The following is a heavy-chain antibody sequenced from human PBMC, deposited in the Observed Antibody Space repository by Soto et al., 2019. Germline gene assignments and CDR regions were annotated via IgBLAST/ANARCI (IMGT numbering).Heavy chain of an antibody. J-gene: IGHJ6*02. Sequence: PSETLSLTCTASGGSISSGGYYWSWIRQHPGKGLEWIGYIYYSGSTYYNPSLKSRVTISVDTSKNQFSLKLSSVTAADTAVYYCAREGDCGGDCGYYGMDVWGQGTTVTVYS. CDR3: AREGDCGGDCGYYGMDV. CDR2: IYYSGST. D-gene: IGHD2-21*02. CDR1: GGSISSGGYY. V-gene: IGHV4-31*03.